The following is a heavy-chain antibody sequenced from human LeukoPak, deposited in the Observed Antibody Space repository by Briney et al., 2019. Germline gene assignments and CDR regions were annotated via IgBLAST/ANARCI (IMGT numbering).Heavy chain of an antibody. V-gene: IGHV4-59*12. CDR3: ARDPVVPAAIGEAIDY. CDR2: IYYSGST. CDR1: GGSISSYY. D-gene: IGHD2-2*01. Sequence: SETLSLTCTVSGGSISSYYWSWIRRPPGKGREWIGYIYYSGSTNYNPSLKSRVTISVDTSKNQFSPKLSSVTAADTAVYYCARDPVVPAAIGEAIDYWGQGTLVTVSS. J-gene: IGHJ4*02.